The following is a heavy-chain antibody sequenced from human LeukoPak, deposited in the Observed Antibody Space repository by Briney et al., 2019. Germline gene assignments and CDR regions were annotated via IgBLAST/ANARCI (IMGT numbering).Heavy chain of an antibody. J-gene: IGHJ3*02. CDR3: ARARVVVAATRDAFDI. CDR2: IYHSGST. V-gene: IGHV4-4*02. Sequence: SETLSLTCAVSGGSISSSNWWSWVRQPPGKGLEWIGEIYHSGSTNYNPSLKGRVTISVDTSKNQFSLKLSSVTAADTAVYYCARARVVVAATRDAFDIWGQGTMVTVSS. D-gene: IGHD2-15*01. CDR1: GGSISSSNW.